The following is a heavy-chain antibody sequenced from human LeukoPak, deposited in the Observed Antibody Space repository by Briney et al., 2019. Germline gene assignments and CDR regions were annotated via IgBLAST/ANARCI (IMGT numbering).Heavy chain of an antibody. CDR1: GYTFTGYY. J-gene: IGHJ4*02. V-gene: IGHV1-2*02. CDR3: AREAPIVGATPLFAY. D-gene: IGHD1-26*01. Sequence: ASVKVSCKASGYTFTGYYMHWVRQAPGQGLEWMGWINPNSGGTNYAQKFQGRVTMTRDTSISTAYMELSRLRSDDTAVYYCAREAPIVGATPLFAYWGKGTLVTVSS. CDR2: INPNSGGT.